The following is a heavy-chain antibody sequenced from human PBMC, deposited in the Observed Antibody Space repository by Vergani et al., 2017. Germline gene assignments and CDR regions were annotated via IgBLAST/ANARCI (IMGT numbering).Heavy chain of an antibody. V-gene: IGHV1-2*04. CDR3: ARDKEGTGCDILTGYGPSGWGFDY. J-gene: IGHJ4*02. CDR2: INPNSGGT. D-gene: IGHD3-9*01. Sequence: QVQLVQSGAEVKKPGASVKVSCKASGYTFTGYYMHWVRQAPGQGLEWMGWINPNSGGTNYAHKFQGWVTMTKDTSISTAYMELSRLRSDDTAVYYCARDKEGTGCDILTGYGPSGWGFDYWGQGTLVTVSS. CDR1: GYTFTGYY.